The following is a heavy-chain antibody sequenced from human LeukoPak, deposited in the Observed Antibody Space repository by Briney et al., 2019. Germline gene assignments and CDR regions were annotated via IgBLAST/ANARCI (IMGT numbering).Heavy chain of an antibody. Sequence: AGGSLRLSCAASGFSFNNYAMSWVRQAPGKGLEGVSAISTTGGRPYYADPVKGRFTISRDNSKNTLSLQMDSLRVEDTAVYYCAKDWTTVVTPKGYYFDSWGQGTLVTVSS. CDR3: AKDWTTVVTPKGYYFDS. V-gene: IGHV3-23*01. D-gene: IGHD4-23*01. CDR1: GFSFNNYA. CDR2: ISTTGGRP. J-gene: IGHJ4*02.